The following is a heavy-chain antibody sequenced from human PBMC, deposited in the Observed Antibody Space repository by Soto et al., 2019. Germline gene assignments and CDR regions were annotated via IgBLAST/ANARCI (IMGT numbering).Heavy chain of an antibody. Sequence: PSETLSLTCTVSGCSISSYYWSWIRQPPGKGLEWIGYIFYSGSTNYNPSLKSRVTISVDTSKNQFSLKLSSVTAADTAVYYCARGGYIWGAYRYYFDYWGQGTLVTVSS. D-gene: IGHD3-16*02. CDR3: ARGGYIWGAYRYYFDY. V-gene: IGHV4-59*01. J-gene: IGHJ4*02. CDR2: IFYSGST. CDR1: GCSISSYY.